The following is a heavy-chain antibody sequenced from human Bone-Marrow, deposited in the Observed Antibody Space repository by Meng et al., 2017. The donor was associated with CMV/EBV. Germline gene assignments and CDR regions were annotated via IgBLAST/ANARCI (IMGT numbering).Heavy chain of an antibody. Sequence: SGGSIGSGGYYWSCIRQHPGKGLEWIGYIYYSGSTYYNPSLKSRVTISVDTSKNQFSLKLSSVTAADTAVYYCARAASLESQRDYFDYWGQGTLVTVSS. D-gene: IGHD3-3*01. V-gene: IGHV4-31*02. CDR2: IYYSGST. CDR1: GGSIGSGGYY. J-gene: IGHJ4*02. CDR3: ARAASLESQRDYFDY.